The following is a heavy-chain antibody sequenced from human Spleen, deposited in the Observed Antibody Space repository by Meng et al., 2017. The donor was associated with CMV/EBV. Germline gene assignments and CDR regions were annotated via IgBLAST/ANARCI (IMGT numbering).Heavy chain of an antibody. V-gene: IGHV4-59*01. CDR2: IFYSGST. CDR3: ARVDNWDDEGYYFDF. J-gene: IGHJ4*02. D-gene: IGHD1-20*01. CDR1: GGSISRYY. Sequence: GSLRLSCTVSGGSISRYYWSWIRQPPGEGLEWIGYIFYSGSTSYNPSLKSRVAISVDTSKNQFSLRLSSVTAADTAVYYCARVDNWDDEGYYFDFWGRGTLVTVSS.